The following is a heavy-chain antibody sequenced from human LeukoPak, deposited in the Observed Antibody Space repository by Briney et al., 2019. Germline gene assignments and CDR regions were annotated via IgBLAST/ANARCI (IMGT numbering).Heavy chain of an antibody. J-gene: IGHJ6*03. CDR1: GYTFTSYD. Sequence: ASVKVSCKASGYTFTSYDINWVRQATGQGLEWMGWMNPNSGNTGYAQKFQGRVTITRNTSISTAYMELSSLRSEDTAVYYCARAEAYYDFWSGYRYYYYYYMDVWGKGTTVTISS. CDR3: ARAEAYYDFWSGYRYYYYYYMDV. D-gene: IGHD3-3*01. V-gene: IGHV1-8*03. CDR2: MNPNSGNT.